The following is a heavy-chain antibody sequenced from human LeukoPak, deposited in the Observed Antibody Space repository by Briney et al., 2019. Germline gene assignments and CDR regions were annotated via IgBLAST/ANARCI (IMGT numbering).Heavy chain of an antibody. D-gene: IGHD5-12*01. J-gene: IGHJ4*02. CDR3: AKNRWGSVATPDS. V-gene: IGHV3-30*18. CDR2: ISYDGSNK. CDR1: GFTFSSYG. Sequence: TGGSLRLSCAASGFTFSSYGMHWVRQAPGKGLEWVAVISYDGSNKYYADSVKGRFTISRDNSKNTLSLQMNSLRPEDTAVYYCAKNRWGSVATPDSWGQGTLVTVSS.